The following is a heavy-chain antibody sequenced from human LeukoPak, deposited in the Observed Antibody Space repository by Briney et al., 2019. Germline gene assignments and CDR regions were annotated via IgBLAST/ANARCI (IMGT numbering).Heavy chain of an antibody. D-gene: IGHD3-10*01. J-gene: IGHJ4*02. CDR1: GGSFSGYY. V-gene: IGHV4-34*01. Sequence: SETLSLTCAVYGGSFSGYYWSWIRQPPGKGLEWIGEINHSGSTNYNPSLKSRVTISVDTSKNQFSLKLSSVTAADTAVYYCARGRREGRYYYGSGTTLGYWGQGTLVTVSS. CDR2: INHSGST. CDR3: ARGRREGRYYYGSGTTLGY.